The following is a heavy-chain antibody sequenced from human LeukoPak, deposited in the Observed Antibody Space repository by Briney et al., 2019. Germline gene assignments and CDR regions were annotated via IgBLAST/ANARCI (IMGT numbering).Heavy chain of an antibody. CDR3: TTADYGDAPWYYYGMDV. V-gene: IGHV3-15*01. CDR2: IKSKTDGGTT. D-gene: IGHD4-17*01. J-gene: IGHJ6*02. CDR1: GFTFSSYW. Sequence: GGSLRLSCAASGFTFSSYWMSWVRQAPGKGLEWVGRIKSKTDGGTTDYAAPVKGRFTISRDDSKNTLYLQMNSLKTEDTAVYYCTTADYGDAPWYYYGMDVWGQGTTVTVSS.